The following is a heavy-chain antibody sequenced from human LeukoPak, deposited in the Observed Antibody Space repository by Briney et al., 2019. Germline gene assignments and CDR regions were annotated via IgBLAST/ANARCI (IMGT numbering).Heavy chain of an antibody. V-gene: IGHV3-23*01. CDR1: GFTFSSYA. D-gene: IGHD6-13*01. Sequence: GGSLRLSCAASGFTFSSYAMSWVRQAPGKGLEWVSLVSAGGGSTYYADSVKGRFTISRDNAKDSLYLQMNSLRAEDTAVYYCARQQPAFDYWGQGTLVTVSS. CDR2: VSAGGGST. J-gene: IGHJ4*02. CDR3: ARQQPAFDY.